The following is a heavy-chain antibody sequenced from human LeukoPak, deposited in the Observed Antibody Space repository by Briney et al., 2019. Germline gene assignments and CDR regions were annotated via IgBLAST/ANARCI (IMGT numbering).Heavy chain of an antibody. Sequence: GEPLKFSCKSSGYSFTNYWITWVGQMPAQGLEWVAIIYPGDSDTRYSPSFQGQVTISADKSISTAYLQWSSLKASDTAMYYCARRRSGSYLDYWGQGTLVTVSS. J-gene: IGHJ4*02. V-gene: IGHV5-51*01. CDR3: ARRRSGSYLDY. CDR1: GYSFTNYW. CDR2: IYPGDSDT. D-gene: IGHD3-10*01.